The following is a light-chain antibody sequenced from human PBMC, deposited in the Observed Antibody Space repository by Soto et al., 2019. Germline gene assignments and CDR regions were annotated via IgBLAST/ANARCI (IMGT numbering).Light chain of an antibody. Sequence: QSVLTQPASVSGSPGQSITISCTGTSSDVGGFNYVSWYQQYAGKAPKLIIYSVSTRPSGVSYRFSGSKSGNTASLTISGLQAEYEADYYCSSFTSSTTRVFGGGTKLTVL. CDR1: SSDVGGFNY. J-gene: IGLJ3*02. V-gene: IGLV2-14*01. CDR3: SSFTSSTTRV. CDR2: SVS.